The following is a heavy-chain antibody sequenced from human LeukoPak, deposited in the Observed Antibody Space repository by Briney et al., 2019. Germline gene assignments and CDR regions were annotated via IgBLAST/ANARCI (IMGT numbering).Heavy chain of an antibody. CDR3: ARVAITMVRGVIWSGPHYYYYMDV. J-gene: IGHJ6*03. CDR1: GFTFDDYG. V-gene: IGHV3-20*01. Sequence: PGGSLRLSCAASGFTFDDYGMSWVRQAPGKGLEWVSGINWNGGSTGYADSVKGRFTISRDNAKNSLYLQMNSLRAEDTALYHCARVAITMVRGVIWSGPHYYYYMDVWGKGTTVTVSS. CDR2: INWNGGST. D-gene: IGHD3-10*01.